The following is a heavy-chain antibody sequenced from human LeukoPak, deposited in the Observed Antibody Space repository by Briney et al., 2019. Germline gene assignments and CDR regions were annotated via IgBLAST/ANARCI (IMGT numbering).Heavy chain of an antibody. Sequence: PGGSLRLSCAASGFSFSAYWMSWVRQAPGKGLEWVSVIYSGGSTYYADSVKGRFTISRDNSKNTLYLQMNSLRAEDTAVYYCARWGRDLDAFDIWGQGTMVTVSS. CDR2: IYSGGST. CDR3: ARWGRDLDAFDI. D-gene: IGHD3-16*01. J-gene: IGHJ3*02. V-gene: IGHV3-66*01. CDR1: GFSFSAYW.